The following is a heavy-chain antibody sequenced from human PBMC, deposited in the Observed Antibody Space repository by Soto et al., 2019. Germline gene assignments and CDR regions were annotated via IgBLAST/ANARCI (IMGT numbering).Heavy chain of an antibody. CDR3: ARLPAKGDYYYYMDV. J-gene: IGHJ6*03. CDR2: IYYSGST. CDR1: GRSISSYY. V-gene: IGHV4-59*08. Sequence: SETLSLTCTVSGRSISSYYWSWIRQPPGKGLEWIGYIYYSGSTNYNPSLKSRVTISVDTSKNQFSLKLSSVTAADTAVYYCARLPAKGDYYYYMDVWGKGTTVTVSS.